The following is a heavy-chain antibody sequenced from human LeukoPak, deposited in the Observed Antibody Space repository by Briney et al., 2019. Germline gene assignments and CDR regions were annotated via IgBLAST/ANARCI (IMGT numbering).Heavy chain of an antibody. D-gene: IGHD4-17*01. CDR1: GYTFTGYY. Sequence: GASVKVSCKASGYTFTGYYMHWARQAPGQGLEWMGWINPNSGGTNYAQKFQGRVTMTRDTSISTAYMELSRLRSDDTAVYYCARGGDYEGGYYYYYYMDVWGKGTTVTVSS. J-gene: IGHJ6*03. CDR2: INPNSGGT. CDR3: ARGGDYEGGYYYYYYMDV. V-gene: IGHV1-2*02.